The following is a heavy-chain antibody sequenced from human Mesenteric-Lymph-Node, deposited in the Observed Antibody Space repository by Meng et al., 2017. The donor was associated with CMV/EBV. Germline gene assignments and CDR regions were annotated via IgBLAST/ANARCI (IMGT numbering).Heavy chain of an antibody. D-gene: IGHD3-3*01. J-gene: IGHJ4*02. CDR2: INNNAGNR. CDR1: GFSFSTYA. V-gene: IGHV3-23*01. Sequence: GGPLRLSCAASGFSFSTYAMSWVRQAPGKGLEWVSSINNNAGNRYYADSLKGRFTISRDNSKSTVYLQMNDLRAEDTAVYYCARRVHCFDYWGQGTLVTVSS. CDR3: ARRVHCFDY.